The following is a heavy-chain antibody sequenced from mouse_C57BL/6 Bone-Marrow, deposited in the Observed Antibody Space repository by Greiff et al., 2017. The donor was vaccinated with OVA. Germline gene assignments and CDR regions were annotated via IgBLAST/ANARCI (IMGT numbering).Heavy chain of an antibody. D-gene: IGHD4-1*01. J-gene: IGHJ3*01. CDR2: INPYNGGT. V-gene: IGHV1-19*01. CDR1: GYTFTDYY. Sequence: VQLQQSGPVLVKPGASVKMSCKASGYTFTDYYMNWVKQSHGKSLEWIGVINPYNGGTSYNQKFKGKATLTVDKSSSTAYMELNSLTSEDSAVYYCARGWDGFAYWGQGTLVTVSA. CDR3: ARGWDGFAY.